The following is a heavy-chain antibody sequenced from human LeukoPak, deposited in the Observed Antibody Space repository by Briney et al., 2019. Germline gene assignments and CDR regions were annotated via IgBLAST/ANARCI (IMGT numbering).Heavy chain of an antibody. CDR3: ASNSDGDDAWFDP. V-gene: IGHV3-30-3*01. Sequence: GGSLRLSCAASGFSFSSHAMHWVRQAPGKGLEWVTVISYDGSNKYYADSVKGRFTISRDNSKNTLYLQMNSLRAEDTAVYYCASNSDGDDAWFDPWGQGTLVTVSS. CDR2: ISYDGSNK. D-gene: IGHD4-17*01. CDR1: GFSFSSHA. J-gene: IGHJ5*02.